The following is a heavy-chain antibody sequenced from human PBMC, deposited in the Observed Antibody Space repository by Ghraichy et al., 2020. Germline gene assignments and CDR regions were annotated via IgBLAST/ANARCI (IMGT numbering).Heavy chain of an antibody. Sequence: GGSLRLSCAASGFTFDDYVMHWVRQAPGKGLEWVSGISWNSSSIGYADSVKGRFTISRDNVKNSLYLQMNSLKAEDTALYYCAKDTSTSCCGSAAFDIWGQGTMVTVSS. CDR3: AKDTSTSCCGSAAFDI. V-gene: IGHV3-9*01. CDR2: ISWNSSSI. J-gene: IGHJ3*02. CDR1: GFTFDDYV. D-gene: IGHD2-2*01.